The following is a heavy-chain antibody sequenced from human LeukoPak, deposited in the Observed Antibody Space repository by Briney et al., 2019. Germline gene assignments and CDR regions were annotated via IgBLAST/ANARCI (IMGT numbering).Heavy chain of an antibody. J-gene: IGHJ4*02. CDR1: GFTFSSYS. CDR2: ISSSSSTI. Sequence: GGSLRLSCAASGFTFSSYSMNWVRQAPGKGLEWVSYISSSSSTIYYADSVKGRFTISRDNAKNSLYLQMNSLRAEDTAVYYCASGKDTAMVLFDYWGQGTRVTVSS. D-gene: IGHD5-18*01. V-gene: IGHV3-48*01. CDR3: ASGKDTAMVLFDY.